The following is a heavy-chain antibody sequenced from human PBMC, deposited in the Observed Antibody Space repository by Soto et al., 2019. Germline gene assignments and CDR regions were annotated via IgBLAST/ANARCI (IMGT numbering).Heavy chain of an antibody. CDR2: ISASGGST. CDR1: GFTVSSYA. CDR3: AKSRTTTWGFDP. Sequence: EVQLLESGGGLVQPGGSLRLSCAASGFTVSSYAMSWVRQAPGKGLEWVSLISASGGSTYYADSEKGRFTISRDNSRNTLYLQMNSLRAEDTAVYYCAKSRTTTWGFDPWGQGTLVTVSS. J-gene: IGHJ5*02. V-gene: IGHV3-23*01. D-gene: IGHD4-17*01.